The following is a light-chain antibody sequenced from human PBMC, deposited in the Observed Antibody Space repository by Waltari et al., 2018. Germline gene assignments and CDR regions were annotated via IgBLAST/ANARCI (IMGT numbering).Light chain of an antibody. J-gene: IGLJ3*02. Sequence: QSALTQPASVSASPGQSITISCTGTSNDIGSSNYVSWYQQHPGKVPKLMIYTVTNRPSGVSDLFAGSKSGNTASLTISGLQAEDEADYYCSSYTSSRTLVFGGGTKLTVL. CDR1: SNDIGSSNY. CDR3: SSYTSSRTLV. CDR2: TVT. V-gene: IGLV2-14*01.